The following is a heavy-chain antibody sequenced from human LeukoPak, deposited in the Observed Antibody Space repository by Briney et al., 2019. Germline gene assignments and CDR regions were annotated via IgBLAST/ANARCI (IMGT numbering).Heavy chain of an antibody. Sequence: SVRVSCKASGGTFSSYAISWVRQAPGQGLEWMGGIIPIFGTANYAQKFQGRVTITADESTSTAYMELSSLRSEDTAVYYCARGLSDYVWGSYAYYFDYWGQGTLVTVSS. CDR3: ARGLSDYVWGSYAYYFDY. J-gene: IGHJ4*02. CDR1: GGTFSSYA. V-gene: IGHV1-69*13. CDR2: IIPIFGTA. D-gene: IGHD3-16*01.